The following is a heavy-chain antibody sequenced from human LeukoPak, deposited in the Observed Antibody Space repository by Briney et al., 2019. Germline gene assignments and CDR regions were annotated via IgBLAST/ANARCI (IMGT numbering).Heavy chain of an antibody. CDR3: AAAFDY. Sequence: PSETLSLTCTVSGGSISSSSYYWGWIRQPPGKGLEWIGNTYYGGDTYYNPSLKSRVTISVDTSKNQFSLELNSVTAADTAVYYCAAAFDYWGQGTLVTVSS. CDR1: GGSISSSSYY. D-gene: IGHD6-25*01. V-gene: IGHV4-39*01. J-gene: IGHJ4*02. CDR2: TYYGGDT.